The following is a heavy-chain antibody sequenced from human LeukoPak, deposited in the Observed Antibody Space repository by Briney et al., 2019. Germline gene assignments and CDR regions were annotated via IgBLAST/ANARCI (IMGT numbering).Heavy chain of an antibody. Sequence: SETLSLTCTVSGGSISTYYWSWLRQPPGKGLEWIGYISYSGSTNYNPSPKSRVTISVGTSMNQFSLKVSSATAADTAVYYCASHYGSGFDSWGQGTLVTVSS. J-gene: IGHJ4*02. CDR3: ASHYGSGFDS. CDR1: GGSISTYY. D-gene: IGHD3-10*01. CDR2: ISYSGST. V-gene: IGHV4-59*01.